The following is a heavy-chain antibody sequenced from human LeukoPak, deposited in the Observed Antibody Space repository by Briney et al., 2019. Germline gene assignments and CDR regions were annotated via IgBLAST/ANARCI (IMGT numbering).Heavy chain of an antibody. Sequence: PSETLSLTCTVSGGSISSYYWSWLRQPPGKGLEWIGYIYYSGSTNYNPSLKSRVTISVDTSKNQFSLKLSSVTAADTAVYYCARVGYSSRIDYWGQGTLVTVSS. CDR3: ARVGYSSRIDY. D-gene: IGHD6-13*01. CDR2: IYYSGST. V-gene: IGHV4-59*01. J-gene: IGHJ4*02. CDR1: GGSISSYY.